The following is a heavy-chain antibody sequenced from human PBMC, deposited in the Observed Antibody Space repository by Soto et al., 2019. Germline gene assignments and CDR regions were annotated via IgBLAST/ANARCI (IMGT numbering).Heavy chain of an antibody. Sequence: AAVKVSCKASGYTFTSYDINWVRQATGQGLEWMGWMNPNSGNTGYAQKFQGRVTMTRNTSISTAYMELSSLRSEDTAVYYCASRGVVVTWGNWFDPWGQGTLVTVPQ. CDR3: ASRGVVVTWGNWFDP. J-gene: IGHJ5*02. CDR2: MNPNSGNT. D-gene: IGHD2-21*02. CDR1: GYTFTSYD. V-gene: IGHV1-8*01.